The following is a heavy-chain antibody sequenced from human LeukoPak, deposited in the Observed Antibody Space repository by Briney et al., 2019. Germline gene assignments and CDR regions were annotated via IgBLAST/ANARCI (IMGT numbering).Heavy chain of an antibody. CDR1: GGSISNSNSY. CDR3: ARDREGVDFDY. D-gene: IGHD2-15*01. J-gene: IGHJ4*02. Sequence: SETLSLTCTVSGGSISNSNSYWGWIRQSPGKGLEWIANIYYSGSTNYNPSLKSRVTISVDTSKNQFSLKLISVTAADTAVYYCARDREGVDFDYWGQGTLVTVSS. CDR2: IYYSGST. V-gene: IGHV4-39*07.